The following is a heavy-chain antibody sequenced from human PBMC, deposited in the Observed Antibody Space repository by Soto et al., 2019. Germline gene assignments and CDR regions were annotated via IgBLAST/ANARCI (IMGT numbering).Heavy chain of an antibody. D-gene: IGHD6-13*01. CDR1: GFTFSGYS. V-gene: IGHV3-21*01. J-gene: IGHJ4*01. CDR2: IGSSGNYI. Sequence: PGGSLRLSCAASGFTFSGYSMSWVRQAPGKGLEWVSCIGSSGNYIYYADSVKGRFTIFRDNAKSSLYLQMDSLRPEDTAVYYCARGPIRMASAGAPYWGQGSLVTVSS. CDR3: ARGPIRMASAGAPY.